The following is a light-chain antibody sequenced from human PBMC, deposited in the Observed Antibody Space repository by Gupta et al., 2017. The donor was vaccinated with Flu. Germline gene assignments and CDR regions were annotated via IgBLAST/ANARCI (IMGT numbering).Light chain of an antibody. CDR2: GAS. CDR3: QQYGSSPRT. V-gene: IGKV3-20*01. J-gene: IGKJ1*01. Sequence: SPGTLSLSPGERATLSCRASQSVSSSYLAWYQQKPGQAPRLLIYGASSRATGIPDRFSGSGSGTDFTLTISRLEPEDFAVYYCQQYGSSPRTFGQGTKVEIK. CDR1: QSVSSSY.